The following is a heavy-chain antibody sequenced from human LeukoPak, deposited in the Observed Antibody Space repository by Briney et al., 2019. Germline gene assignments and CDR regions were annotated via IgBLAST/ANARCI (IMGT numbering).Heavy chain of an antibody. J-gene: IGHJ3*02. V-gene: IGHV3-21*01. D-gene: IGHD5-24*01. CDR2: ISSSSSYI. CDR1: GFTFSSYS. CDR3: ARDFTVEDAFDI. Sequence: NTGGSLRLSCAASGFTFSSYSMNWVRQAPGKGLEWVSSISSSSSYIYYADSVKGRFTISRDNAKNSLYLQMNSLRAEDTAVYYCARDFTVEDAFDIWGQGTMVTVSS.